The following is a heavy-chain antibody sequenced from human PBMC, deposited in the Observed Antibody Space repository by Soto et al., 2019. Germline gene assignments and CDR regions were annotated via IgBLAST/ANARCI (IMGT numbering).Heavy chain of an antibody. J-gene: IGHJ6*03. Sequence: SETLSLTCTVSGGSISSYYWSWIRQPPGKGLEWIGYIYYSGSTNYNPSLKSRVTISVDTSKNQFSLKLSSVTAADTAVYYCARDKGAPGSYYDFWSGYYTPGGDECYYYMDVWGKGTTVTVSS. V-gene: IGHV4-59*01. D-gene: IGHD3-3*01. CDR1: GGSISSYY. CDR3: ARDKGAPGSYYDFWSGYYTPGGDECYYYMDV. CDR2: IYYSGST.